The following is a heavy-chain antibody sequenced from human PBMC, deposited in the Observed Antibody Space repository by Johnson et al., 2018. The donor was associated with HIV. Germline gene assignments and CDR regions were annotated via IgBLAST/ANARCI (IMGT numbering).Heavy chain of an antibody. CDR2: ISYDGSNK. CDR3: AKEAYSSDAFDI. Sequence: QVQLVESGGGLVKPGGSLRLSCAASGFTFSSYGMHWVRQAPGTGLEWVAVISYDGSNKYYADSVKGRFTISRDNSKNTLYLQMNSLRAEDTAVYYCAKEAYSSDAFDIWGQGTMVTVSS. J-gene: IGHJ3*02. D-gene: IGHD2-21*01. V-gene: IGHV3-30*18. CDR1: GFTFSSYG.